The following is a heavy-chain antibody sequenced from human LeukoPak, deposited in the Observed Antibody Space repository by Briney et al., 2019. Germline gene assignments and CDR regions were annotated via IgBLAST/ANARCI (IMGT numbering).Heavy chain of an antibody. Sequence: GASVQVSCKTSGGTFSTSAITWVRQAPGQGLEWMGRIIPVLNITTYAQRFQGRVTTTADTSTSTVYMELSSLRSEETAVYYCARDQGLTAPPPYGLDVWGQGTTVIVSS. CDR1: GGTFSTSA. CDR2: IIPVLNIT. CDR3: ARDQGLTAPPPYGLDV. V-gene: IGHV1-69*04. D-gene: IGHD5-18*01. J-gene: IGHJ6*02.